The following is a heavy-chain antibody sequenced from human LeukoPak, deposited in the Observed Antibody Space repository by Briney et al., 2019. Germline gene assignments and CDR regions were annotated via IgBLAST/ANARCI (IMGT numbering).Heavy chain of an antibody. V-gene: IGHV4-61*02. Sequence: PSETLSLTCTVSGASITSAGYSWGWIRQPAGKGLEWIGRIYSSGSTNSNPSLKSRVTISVDTSKNQFSLKLSSVTAADTAVYYCARGYCTSPRCSENRYYFDSWGQGTLVTVSS. CDR2: IYSSGST. J-gene: IGHJ4*02. CDR1: GASITSAGYS. CDR3: ARGYCTSPRCSENRYYFDS. D-gene: IGHD2-2*01.